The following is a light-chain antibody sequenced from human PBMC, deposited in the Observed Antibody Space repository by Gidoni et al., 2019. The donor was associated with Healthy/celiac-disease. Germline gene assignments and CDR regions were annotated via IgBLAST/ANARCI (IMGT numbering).Light chain of an antibody. CDR2: AAS. J-gene: IGKJ3*01. V-gene: IGKV1-39*01. CDR3: QQSYSTPHT. Sequence: DIQMTQSPSSLSASVGDRVTITCRASQSISSYLNWYQQKPGKAPKLLIYAASSLQSGVPSRFRGRGSGTDFPLPISSLQPEDFATYYCQQSYSTPHTFGPGTKVDIK. CDR1: QSISSY.